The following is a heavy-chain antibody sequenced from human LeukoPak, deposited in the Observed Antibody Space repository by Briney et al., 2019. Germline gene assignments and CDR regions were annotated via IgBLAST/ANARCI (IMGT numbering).Heavy chain of an antibody. D-gene: IGHD3-10*01. Sequence: PSETLSLTCTVSGGSISSYYWSWIRQPPGKGLEWIGYIYYSGSTNYNPSLKSRVTISVDTSKNQFSLKLSSVTAADTAVYYCARDQSGSYYQFDYWGQGTLVIVSS. CDR2: IYYSGST. J-gene: IGHJ4*02. V-gene: IGHV4-59*01. CDR3: ARDQSGSYYQFDY. CDR1: GGSISSYY.